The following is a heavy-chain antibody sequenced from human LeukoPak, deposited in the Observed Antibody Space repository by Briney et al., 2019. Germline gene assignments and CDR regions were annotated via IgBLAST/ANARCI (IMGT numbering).Heavy chain of an antibody. CDR1: GGSISNGDHY. V-gene: IGHV4-31*03. CDR3: ARATYSGPDY. J-gene: IGHJ4*02. CDR2: IYYSGTT. D-gene: IGHD5-12*01. Sequence: PSETLSLTCTVSGGSISNGDHYWSWIRQHPGTGLTWIGYIYYSGTTYYNPSLKSRVTISVDTSRNQFSLKLTSVTAADTAMYYCARATYSGPDYWGQGTLVTVSS.